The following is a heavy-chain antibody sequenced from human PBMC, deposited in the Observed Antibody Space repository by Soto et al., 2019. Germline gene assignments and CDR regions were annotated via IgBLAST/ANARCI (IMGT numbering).Heavy chain of an antibody. CDR2: VYHSGNT. V-gene: IGHV4-4*01. J-gene: IGHJ5*02. CDR3: VRVVWGVPAPGTSGWFDP. D-gene: IGHD6-13*01. Sequence: QVQLQESGPGLVKPSGTLSLTCAVSGDSISGSNWWSWVRQSPGKGLEWIGEVYHSGNTNYNPSLRGRATISIDKSKNQFSLRLNSVAAADTAVCCCVRVVWGVPAPGTSGWFDPWGQGTLVTVSS. CDR1: GDSISGSNW.